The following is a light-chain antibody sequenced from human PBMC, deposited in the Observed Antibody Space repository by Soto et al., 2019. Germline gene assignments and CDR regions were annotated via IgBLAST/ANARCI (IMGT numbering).Light chain of an antibody. Sequence: EIVTSQSLFTVSVATGDRATXSCRASQSIGTNLAWYQQKPGHSPRLLIFAASTRATGITARFSGRGSGIEFTLTISSLQSDDFAVYFCHQYNKWPVTFGQGSKVDI. CDR2: AAS. V-gene: IGKV3-15*01. J-gene: IGKJ1*01. CDR1: QSIGTN. CDR3: HQYNKWPVT.